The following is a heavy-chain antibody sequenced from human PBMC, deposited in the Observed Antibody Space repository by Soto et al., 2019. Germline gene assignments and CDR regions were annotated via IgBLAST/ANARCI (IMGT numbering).Heavy chain of an antibody. CDR3: ARDNHPYYYDSSGYSY. D-gene: IGHD3-22*01. J-gene: IGHJ4*02. Sequence: ASVKGSCKVSGYTLTELSVRWVRQAPGKGLEWMGGFDPEDGETIYAQKFQGRVTITADKSTSTAYMELSSLRSEDTAVYYCARDNHPYYYDSSGYSYWGQGTLVTVSS. V-gene: IGHV1-24*01. CDR2: FDPEDGET. CDR1: GYTLTELS.